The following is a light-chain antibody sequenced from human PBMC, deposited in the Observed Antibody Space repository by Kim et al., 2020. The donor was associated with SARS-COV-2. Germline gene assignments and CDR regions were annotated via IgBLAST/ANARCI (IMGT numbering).Light chain of an antibody. J-gene: IGKJ4*02. CDR3: QQSYSTPVT. Sequence: DIQMTQSPSSLSASVGDRVTITCRGSQTISNYLNWYQQKPGKAPKLLIYAASSLQSGVPSRFSGSGSGTDFTLTISSLQPEDFATYYCQQSYSTPVTFGGGTKVEIK. CDR2: AAS. V-gene: IGKV1-39*01. CDR1: QTISNY.